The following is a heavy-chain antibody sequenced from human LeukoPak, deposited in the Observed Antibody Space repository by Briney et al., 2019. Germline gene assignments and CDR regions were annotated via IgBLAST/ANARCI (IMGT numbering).Heavy chain of an antibody. CDR3: AKDPRSDGGSSWTNPYSDY. D-gene: IGHD6-13*01. CDR1: RFAFSNYA. V-gene: IGHV3-23*01. J-gene: IGHJ4*02. CDR2: ISGSAGST. Sequence: GGSLRLSCAASRFAFSNYAMNWVRQAPGKGLEWVAAISGSAGSTYYADSVKGRFTISRGNSKNTLYLQMNSLRAEDTAVYYCAKDPRSDGGSSWTNPYSDYWGQGTLVTVSS.